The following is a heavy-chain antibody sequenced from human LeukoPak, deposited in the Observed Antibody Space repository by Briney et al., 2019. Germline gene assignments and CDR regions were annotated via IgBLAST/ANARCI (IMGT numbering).Heavy chain of an antibody. J-gene: IGHJ4*02. CDR1: GGSFSGYY. D-gene: IGHD2-8*01. Sequence: SETLSLTCAVYGGSFSGYYWSWIRRPPGKGLEWIGYIYYSGSTNYNPSLKSRVTISVDTSKNQFSLKLRSVTAADTAVYYCAGSLGYCTSNVCYLKYWGQGTLVTASS. V-gene: IGHV4-59*01. CDR3: AGSLGYCTSNVCYLKY. CDR2: IYYSGST.